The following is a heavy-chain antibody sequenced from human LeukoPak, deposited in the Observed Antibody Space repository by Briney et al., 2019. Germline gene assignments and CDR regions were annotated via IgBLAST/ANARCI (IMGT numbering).Heavy chain of an antibody. CDR1: GFTFDDYG. CDR2: ISGSGGST. J-gene: IGHJ4*02. Sequence: GGSLRLSCAASGFTFDDYGMSWVRQAPGKGLEWVSAISGSGGSTYYADSVKGRFTISRDNSKNTLYLQMNSLRAEDTAVYYCAKSPVAGLFDYWGQGTLVTVSS. D-gene: IGHD6-19*01. CDR3: AKSPVAGLFDY. V-gene: IGHV3-23*01.